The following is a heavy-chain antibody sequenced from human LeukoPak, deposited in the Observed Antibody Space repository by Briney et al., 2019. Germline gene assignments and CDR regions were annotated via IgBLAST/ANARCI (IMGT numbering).Heavy chain of an antibody. V-gene: IGHV3-7*01. CDR1: GFTFSSYW. D-gene: IGHD6-13*01. J-gene: IGHJ5*02. CDR2: IKEDGSEK. CDR3: ARGPLIAAAGTS. Sequence: GGSLRLSCAASGFTFSSYWMSWVRQAPGKGLERVANIKEDGSEKHYVDSVKGRFTISRDNAKNSLYLQMNSLRAEDTAVYYCARGPLIAAAGTSWGQGILVTVSS.